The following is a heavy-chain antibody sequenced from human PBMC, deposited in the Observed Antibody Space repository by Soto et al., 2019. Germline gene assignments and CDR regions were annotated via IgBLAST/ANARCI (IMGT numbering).Heavy chain of an antibody. D-gene: IGHD1-26*01. Sequence: EXLKISCKSSGYXFTSYWIGWVRQMPGKGLEWMGITYPGESDTRYSPSFQGQVNISADKSIRTAYLQWSSMKASDTAMYYCATYAWEDFDYWGQGTLVTVSS. J-gene: IGHJ4*02. CDR2: TYPGESDT. CDR3: ATYAWEDFDY. CDR1: GYXFTSYW. V-gene: IGHV5-51*01.